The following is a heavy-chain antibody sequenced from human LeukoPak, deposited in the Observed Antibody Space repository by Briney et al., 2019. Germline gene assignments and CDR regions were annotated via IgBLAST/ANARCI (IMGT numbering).Heavy chain of an antibody. Sequence: GGSLRLSCAASGFTFSSYEMNWVRQAPGKGLEWVSYISSSGSTIYYADSVKGRFTISRDNSKNTLYLQMNSLRAEDTAVYYCARGSGIAAALYYFDYWGQGTLVTVSS. V-gene: IGHV3-48*03. CDR2: ISSSGSTI. J-gene: IGHJ4*02. D-gene: IGHD6-13*01. CDR1: GFTFSSYE. CDR3: ARGSGIAAALYYFDY.